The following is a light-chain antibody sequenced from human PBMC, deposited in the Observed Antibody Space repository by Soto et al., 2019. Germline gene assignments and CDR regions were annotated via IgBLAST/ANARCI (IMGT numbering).Light chain of an antibody. Sequence: QSVLTQPPSVSGSPGQSVTISCTGTSTDFVSYNRVSWYQRPPGTAPKLMIYEVSKRPSGVPDRFSGSKSGNTASLTISGLQAADEADYYCSLYTSENAYVFGTGTQGHRP. J-gene: IGLJ1*01. CDR2: EVS. V-gene: IGLV2-18*01. CDR3: SLYTSENAYV. CDR1: STDFVSYNR.